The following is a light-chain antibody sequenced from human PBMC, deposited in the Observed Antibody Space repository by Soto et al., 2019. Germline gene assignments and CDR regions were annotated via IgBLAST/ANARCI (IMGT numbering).Light chain of an antibody. CDR1: SSNIGAGYD. CDR2: GHS. Sequence: QSVLTQPPSVSGAPGQRVTISCTESSSNIGAGYDVHWYQQLPGTAPKLLIYGHSNRPSGVPDRFSGSKSGTSASLAITGLQAEDEADYYCQSYDSSLSGYYVFGPGTKLTVL. CDR3: QSYDSSLSGYYV. J-gene: IGLJ1*01. V-gene: IGLV1-40*01.